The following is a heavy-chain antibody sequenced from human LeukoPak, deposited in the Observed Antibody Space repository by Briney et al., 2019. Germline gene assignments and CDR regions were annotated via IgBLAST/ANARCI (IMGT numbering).Heavy chain of an antibody. CDR3: ARERPNSSSWYARWFDP. CDR1: GYTFTSYG. CDR2: INPNSGGT. Sequence: ASVKVSCKASGYTFTSYGISWVRQAPGQGLEWMGWINPNSGGTNYAQKFQGRVTMTRDTSISTAYMELSRLKSDDTAVYYCARERPNSSSWYARWFDPWGQGTLVTVSS. J-gene: IGHJ5*02. V-gene: IGHV1-2*02. D-gene: IGHD6-13*01.